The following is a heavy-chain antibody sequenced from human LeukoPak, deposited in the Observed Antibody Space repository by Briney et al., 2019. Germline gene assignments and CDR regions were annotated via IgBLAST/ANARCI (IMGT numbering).Heavy chain of an antibody. D-gene: IGHD3-22*01. CDR2: ISSSSSYI. CDR3: ASPVAPYYDSSGY. J-gene: IGHJ4*02. Sequence: GGSLRLSCGASGFTFNNYGMLWVRQAPGKGLEWVSSISSSSSYIYYADSVKGRFTISRDNAKNSLYLQMNSLRAEDTAVYYCASPVAPYYDSSGYWGQGTLVTVSS. V-gene: IGHV3-21*01. CDR1: GFTFNNYG.